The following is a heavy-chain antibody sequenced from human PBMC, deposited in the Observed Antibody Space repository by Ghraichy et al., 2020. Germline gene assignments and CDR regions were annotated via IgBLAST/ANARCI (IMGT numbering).Heavy chain of an antibody. CDR2: ISYNGNNK. D-gene: IGHD3-16*02. CDR3: ARGGNDYIWGSYRLDAFDV. Sequence: GESLNISCAASGFTFGAYAMHWVRQAPGKGLEWVVLISYNGNNKEFADSVKGRFSISRDNSKNMLYVQMNSLRDEDTAVYYCARGGNDYIWGSYRLDAFDVWGQGTMVTVSS. CDR1: GFTFGAYA. J-gene: IGHJ3*01. V-gene: IGHV3-30*01.